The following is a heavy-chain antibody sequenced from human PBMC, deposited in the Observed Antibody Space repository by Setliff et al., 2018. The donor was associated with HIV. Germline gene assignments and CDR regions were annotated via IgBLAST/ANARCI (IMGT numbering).Heavy chain of an antibody. CDR1: GGTFSSYA. J-gene: IGHJ4*02. Sequence: SVKVSCKASGGTFSSYAISWVRQAPGQGLEWMGGIIPIFGTANYAQKFQGRVTITTDESTSTAYMELSSLRSEDTAVYYCAASITGTPDYFDYWGQGTLGTVSS. CDR2: IIPIFGTA. CDR3: AASITGTPDYFDY. V-gene: IGHV1-69*05. D-gene: IGHD1-20*01.